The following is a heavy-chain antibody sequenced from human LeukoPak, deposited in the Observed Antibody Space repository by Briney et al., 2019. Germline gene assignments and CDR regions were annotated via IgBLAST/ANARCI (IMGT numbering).Heavy chain of an antibody. CDR2: IKPDGSAQ. Sequence: QPGGSLRLSCAASGFTFSNSWMSWVRQAPGKGLEWVATIKPDGSAQYYVDSVKGRFTISRDNAKNSLFLQINSLRAEDTAVYYCANGGTYSSGPWGQGTLVTVSP. CDR3: ANGGTYSSGP. D-gene: IGHD3-22*01. J-gene: IGHJ5*02. V-gene: IGHV3-7*01. CDR1: GFTFSNSW.